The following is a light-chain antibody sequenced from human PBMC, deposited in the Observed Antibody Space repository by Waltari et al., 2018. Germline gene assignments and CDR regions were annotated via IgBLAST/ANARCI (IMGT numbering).Light chain of an antibody. V-gene: IGKV3-20*01. CDR2: GAA. Sequence: RARQRITKRYLAWYHQKPGQAPRLLIYGAAYRAAGIPDRFSGSGSGTDFTLTISRLEPEDFGVYFCQQYGSSVMYTFGQGTKLEIK. CDR1: QRITKRY. CDR3: QQYGSSVMYT. J-gene: IGKJ2*01.